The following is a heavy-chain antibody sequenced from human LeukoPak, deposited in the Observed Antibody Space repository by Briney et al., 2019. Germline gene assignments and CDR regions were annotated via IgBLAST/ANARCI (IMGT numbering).Heavy chain of an antibody. D-gene: IGHD2-2*02. CDR2: IGSSSSYI. V-gene: IGHV3-21*01. J-gene: IGHJ1*01. Sequence: GGSLRLSCVASGFTFDDYAMHWVRQAPGKGLGWVSSIGSSSSYIYYADSVKGRFTISRDNAKNSLYLQMNSLRAEDTAVYYCASPYCSSTSCYREYFQHWGQGTLVTVSS. CDR3: ASPYCSSTSCYREYFQH. CDR1: GFTFDDYA.